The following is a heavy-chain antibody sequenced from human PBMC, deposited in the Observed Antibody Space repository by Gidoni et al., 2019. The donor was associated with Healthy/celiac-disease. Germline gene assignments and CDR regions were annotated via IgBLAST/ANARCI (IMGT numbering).Heavy chain of an antibody. CDR2: ITPILGIA. D-gene: IGHD3-22*01. V-gene: IGHV1-69*04. CDR3: ARDLSYYYDSSGYLAYDY. J-gene: IGHJ4*02. Sequence: QVQLVQSGAEVKKPGSSVKVSRKASGGTSCRSPISWVRQAPGQGPGWMGRITPILGIANYAQELQGRVTITADKSTSTAYMELSSLRSEDTAVYDCARDLSYYYDSSGYLAYDYWGQGTLVTVSS. CDR1: GGTSCRSP.